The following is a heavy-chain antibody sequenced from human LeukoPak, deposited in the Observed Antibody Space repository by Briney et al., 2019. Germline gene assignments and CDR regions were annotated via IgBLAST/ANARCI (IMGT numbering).Heavy chain of an antibody. CDR2: MNPNSGNT. V-gene: IGHV1-8*01. CDR1: GYTFTSYD. Sequence: ASVKVSCKASGYTFTSYDINWVRQATGQGLEWMGWMNPNSGNTGYAQKFQGRVTMTRNTSISTAYMELNSLRAEDTAVYYCARGVLVYRETFDYWGQGTLVTVSS. J-gene: IGHJ4*02. CDR3: ARGVLVYRETFDY. D-gene: IGHD2-15*01.